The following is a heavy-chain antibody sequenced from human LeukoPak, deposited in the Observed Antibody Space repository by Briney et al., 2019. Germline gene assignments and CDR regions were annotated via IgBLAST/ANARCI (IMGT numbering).Heavy chain of an antibody. CDR1: GFTFSSYG. J-gene: IGHJ4*02. V-gene: IGHV3-30*18. CDR2: ISYDGSNK. CDR3: AKDLAVAGLFDY. D-gene: IGHD6-19*01. Sequence: PGGSLRLSRAASGFTFSSYGMHWVRQAPGKGLEWVAVISYDGSNKYYADSVKGRFTISRDNSKNTLYLQMNSLRAENTAVYYCAKDLAVAGLFDYWGQGTLVTVSS.